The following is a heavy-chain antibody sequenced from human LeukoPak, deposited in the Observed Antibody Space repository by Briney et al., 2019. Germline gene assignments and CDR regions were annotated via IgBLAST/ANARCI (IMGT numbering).Heavy chain of an antibody. CDR1: GGAVTSSSSY. D-gene: IGHD1-1*01. V-gene: IGHV4-61*01. Sequence: PAETLRSPVTVSGGAVTSSSSYGSWIRQPPGKGLEWIGYIYYPGSTNYNPSLKSRVTILVDTSKYQFSLKLYSVTAAETAVYYCARAGAGRRFVPSGQGTLVTVSS. CDR2: IYYPGST. J-gene: IGHJ5*02. CDR3: ARAGAGRRFVP.